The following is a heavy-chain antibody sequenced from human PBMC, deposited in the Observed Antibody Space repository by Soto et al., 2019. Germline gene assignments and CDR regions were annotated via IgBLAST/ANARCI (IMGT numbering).Heavy chain of an antibody. V-gene: IGHV1-3*01. J-gene: IGHJ6*04. D-gene: IGHD6-13*01. Sequence: QVQLVQSGAEVKKPGASVKVSCKASGYTFTSYAMHWVRRAPGQRLEWMGWINAGNGNTKYSQQFQGRVTITGDTCARTAYMERSRLRSEDTAVYYWPRPPEYGCSRGWGVWGKGTTVTVSS. CDR3: PRPPEYGCSRGWGV. CDR1: GYTFTSYA. CDR2: INAGNGNT.